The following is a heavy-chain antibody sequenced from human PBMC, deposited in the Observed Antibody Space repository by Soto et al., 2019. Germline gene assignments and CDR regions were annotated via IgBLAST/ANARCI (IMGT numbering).Heavy chain of an antibody. CDR2: IIPIFGTA. D-gene: IGHD2-21*02. CDR3: ARDSVVVTALDY. J-gene: IGHJ4*02. Sequence: SVKVSCKASGGTFSSYAISWVRQAPGQGLEWMGGIIPIFGTANYAQKFQGRVTITADESTSTAYMELSSLRSEDTAVYYCARDSVVVTALDYWGQGTLVTVSS. V-gene: IGHV1-69*13. CDR1: GGTFSSYA.